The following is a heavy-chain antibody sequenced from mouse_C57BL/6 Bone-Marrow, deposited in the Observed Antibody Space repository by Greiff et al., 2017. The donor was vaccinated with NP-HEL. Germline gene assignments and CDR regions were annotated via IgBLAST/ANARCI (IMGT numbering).Heavy chain of an antibody. Sequence: EVQLVESGGDLVKPGGSLKLSCAASGFTFSSYGMSWVRQTPDKRLEWVATISSGGSYTYYPDSVKGRFTISRDNAKNTLYLQMSSLKSEDTAMYYCARHFTTWYFDVWGTATTVTVSA. CDR2: ISSGGSYT. CDR1: GFTFSSYG. D-gene: IGHD2-12*01. V-gene: IGHV5-6*01. J-gene: IGHJ1*03. CDR3: ARHFTTWYFDV.